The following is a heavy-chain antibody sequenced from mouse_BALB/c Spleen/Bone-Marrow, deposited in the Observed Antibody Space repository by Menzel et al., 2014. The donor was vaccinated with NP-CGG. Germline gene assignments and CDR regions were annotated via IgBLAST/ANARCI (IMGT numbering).Heavy chain of an antibody. CDR3: ALYYDYDVGY. J-gene: IGHJ2*01. D-gene: IGHD2-4*01. V-gene: IGHV14-3*02. CDR2: IDPANGNA. CDR1: GFNIKDTY. Sequence: VQLQQSGAELVKPGASVKLSCTASGFNIKDTYMHWVKQRPEQGLEWIGRIDPANGNAKYDPKFQGKATITADISSNTAYLQLSSLTSEDTAVYYCALYYDYDVGYWGQGTTLTVSS.